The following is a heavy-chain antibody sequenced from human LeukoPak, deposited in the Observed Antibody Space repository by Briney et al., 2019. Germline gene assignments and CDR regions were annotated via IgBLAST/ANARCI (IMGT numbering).Heavy chain of an antibody. J-gene: IGHJ4*02. CDR1: GFTFSSYG. V-gene: IGHV3-33*01. CDR3: ARAEVDTAMGSV. Sequence: GGSLRLSCAASGFTFSSYGMLWVRQAPGKGLEWVAVIWYDGSNKYYADSVKGRFTISRDNSKNTLYLQMNSLRAEDTAVYYCARAEVDTAMGSVWGQGTLVTVSS. D-gene: IGHD5-18*01. CDR2: IWYDGSNK.